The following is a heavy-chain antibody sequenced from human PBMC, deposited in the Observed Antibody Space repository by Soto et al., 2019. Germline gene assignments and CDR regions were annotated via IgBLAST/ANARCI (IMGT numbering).Heavy chain of an antibody. CDR3: ARQGRWLVRGDFDD. CDR2: IYYSGST. Sequence: QLQLQESGPGLVKPSETLSLTCTVSGGSISSSSYYWGWIRQPPGKGLEWIGSIYYSGSTYYNPSIKGRVTMSVDTSKNQFSLKLSSVTAADTAVYHCARQGRWLVRGDFDDWGQGTLVTVSS. J-gene: IGHJ4*02. CDR1: GGSISSSSYY. D-gene: IGHD6-19*01. V-gene: IGHV4-39*01.